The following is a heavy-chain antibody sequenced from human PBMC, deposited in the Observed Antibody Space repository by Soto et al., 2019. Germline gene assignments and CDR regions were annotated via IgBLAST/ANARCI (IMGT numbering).Heavy chain of an antibody. CDR3: ARIRSSGWYGYYYYGMDV. CDR1: GFSLSTSGMC. CDR2: IDWDDDK. V-gene: IGHV2-70*01. J-gene: IGHJ6*02. D-gene: IGHD6-19*01. Sequence: GSGPTLVNPTQTLTLTCTFSGFSLSTSGMCVSWIRQPPGKALEWLALIDWDDDKYYSTSLKTRLTISKDTSKNQVVLTMTNMDPVDTATYYCARIRSSGWYGYYYYGMDVWGQGTTVTVSS.